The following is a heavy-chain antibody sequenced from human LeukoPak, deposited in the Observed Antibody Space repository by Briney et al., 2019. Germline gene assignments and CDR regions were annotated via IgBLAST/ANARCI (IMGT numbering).Heavy chain of an antibody. Sequence: GASVKVSCKASGGTFSSYAISWVRQAPGQGLEWMGGIIPIFGTANYAQKFQGRVTITADKSTSTAYMELSSLRSEDTAVYYCARAGQQLGTLWFDPWGQGTLVTVSS. CDR2: IIPIFGTA. V-gene: IGHV1-69*06. D-gene: IGHD6-13*01. CDR1: GGTFSSYA. CDR3: ARAGQQLGTLWFDP. J-gene: IGHJ5*02.